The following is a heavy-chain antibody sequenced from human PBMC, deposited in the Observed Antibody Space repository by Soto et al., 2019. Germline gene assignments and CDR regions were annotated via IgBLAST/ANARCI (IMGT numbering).Heavy chain of an antibody. V-gene: IGHV3-33*01. Sequence: QMQLVESGGGVVQPGRSLRLSCAASGFTFTNHGMHWVRQAPGKGLEWVAVIWSDGNNRYYADSVKGRFTVSRDNSRNTLSLQINSLRAEYTVVYYGARDDHYDSSGCIDFRGQGTLVTVSS. CDR2: IWSDGNNR. CDR1: GFTFTNHG. D-gene: IGHD3-22*01. J-gene: IGHJ4*02. CDR3: ARDDHYDSSGCIDF.